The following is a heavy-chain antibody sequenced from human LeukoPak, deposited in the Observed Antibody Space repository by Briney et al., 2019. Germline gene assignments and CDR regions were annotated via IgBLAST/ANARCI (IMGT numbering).Heavy chain of an antibody. J-gene: IGHJ4*02. V-gene: IGHV3-9*01. CDR1: GFTFGDYA. D-gene: IGHD6-19*01. CDR3: AKGASGYSSGWTDY. Sequence: PGRSLRLSCAASGFTFGDYAMHWVRQALGKGLEWVSGISWNSGNIDYADSVKGRFTISRDNAKNSLYLQMNSLRAEDTALYYCAKGASGYSSGWTDYWGQGTLVTVSS. CDR2: ISWNSGNI.